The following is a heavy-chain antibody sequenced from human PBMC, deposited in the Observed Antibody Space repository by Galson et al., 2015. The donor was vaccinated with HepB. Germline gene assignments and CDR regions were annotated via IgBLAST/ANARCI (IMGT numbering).Heavy chain of an antibody. CDR3: ARLVSYYDSSGYYYGGYYFDY. CDR2: IYYSGSS. D-gene: IGHD3-22*01. V-gene: IGHV4-39*01. J-gene: IGHJ4*02. CDR1: GDSITSSNSY. Sequence: SETLSLTCTVSGDSITSSNSYWGWIRQPPGKGLEWIGTIYYSGSSYYNPSLKSRVTMSVDTSKNQFSLKLSSVTAADTAVYYCARLVSYYDSSGYYYGGYYFDYWGQGTLVTVSS.